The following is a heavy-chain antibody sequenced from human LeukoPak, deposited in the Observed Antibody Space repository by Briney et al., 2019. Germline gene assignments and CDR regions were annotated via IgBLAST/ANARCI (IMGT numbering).Heavy chain of an antibody. V-gene: IGHV4-34*01. CDR3: ASMYYDFWSGYSYYYYYYGMDV. Sequence: SETLSLTCAVYGGSFSGYYWSWIRQPPGKGLEWIGEINHSGSTNYNPSLKSRVTISVDTSKNQFSLKLSSVTAADTAVYYCASMYYDFWSGYSYYYYYYGMDVWGQGTTVTVPS. CDR2: INHSGST. CDR1: GGSFSGYY. J-gene: IGHJ6*02. D-gene: IGHD3-3*01.